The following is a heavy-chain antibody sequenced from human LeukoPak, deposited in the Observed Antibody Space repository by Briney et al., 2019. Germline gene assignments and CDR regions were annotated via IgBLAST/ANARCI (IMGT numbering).Heavy chain of an antibody. CDR2: INPNSGGT. Sequence: ASVKVSCKASGYTFTGYYMHWVRQAPGQGLEWMGGINPNSGGTNYPQKFQGRVTMTRDTFISTAYMELSRLRSDDTAMYYCARAIDYGSGSYLLDYWGQGTLVTVSS. D-gene: IGHD3-10*01. CDR1: GYTFTGYY. CDR3: ARAIDYGSGSYLLDY. V-gene: IGHV1-2*02. J-gene: IGHJ4*02.